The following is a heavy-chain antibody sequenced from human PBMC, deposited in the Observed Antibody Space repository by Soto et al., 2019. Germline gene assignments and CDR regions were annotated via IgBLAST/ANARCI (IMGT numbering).Heavy chain of an antibody. J-gene: IGHJ6*03. CDR2: ISYDGSNK. CDR1: GFTFSSYG. CDR3: AKANGYCSSTSCSYNYYYYYMDV. Sequence: GGSLRLSCAASGFTFSSYGMHWVRQAPGKGLEWVAVISYDGSNKYYADSVKGRFTISRDNSKNTLYLQMNSLRAEDTAVYYCAKANGYCSSTSCSYNYYYYYMDVWGKGTTVTVSS. D-gene: IGHD2-2*03. V-gene: IGHV3-30*18.